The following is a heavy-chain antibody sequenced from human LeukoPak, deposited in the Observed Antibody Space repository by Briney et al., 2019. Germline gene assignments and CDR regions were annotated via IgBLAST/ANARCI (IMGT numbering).Heavy chain of an antibody. CDR2: IYHSGST. V-gene: IGHV4-30-2*01. D-gene: IGHD3-22*01. J-gene: IGHJ4*02. CDR3: ARGEYYYDSSGYLIRD. CDR1: GGSISSGDYY. Sequence: SETLSLTCTVSGGSISSGDYYWSWIRQAPGKGLEWIGYIYHSGSTYYNPSLKSRVTISVDRSKNQFSLKLSSVTAADTAVYYCARGEYYYDSSGYLIRDWGQGTLVTVSS.